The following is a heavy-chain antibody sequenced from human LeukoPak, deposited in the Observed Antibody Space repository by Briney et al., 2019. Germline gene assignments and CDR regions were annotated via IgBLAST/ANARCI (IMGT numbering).Heavy chain of an antibody. V-gene: IGHV4-59*08. J-gene: IGHJ4*02. CDR1: GGSISSYY. CDR2: IYYSGST. CDR3: ARNRYSSSSD. Sequence: PSETLSLTCTVSGGSISSYYWSWIRQPPGKGLEWIGYIYYSGSTNYNPSLKSRVTISVDTSKNQFSLKLSPVTAADTAVYYCARNRYSSSSDWGQGTLVTVSS. D-gene: IGHD6-13*01.